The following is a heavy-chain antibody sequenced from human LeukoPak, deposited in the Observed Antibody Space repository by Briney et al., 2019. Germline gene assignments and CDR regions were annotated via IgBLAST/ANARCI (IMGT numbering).Heavy chain of an antibody. CDR1: GYTFTNYG. CDR2: INANNGNR. CDR3: ARVFQRSSDWSRILSYFDY. D-gene: IGHD6-19*01. Sequence: GASVKVSCKASGYTFTNYGISWVRQAPGQGLEGMGWINANNGNRNYTQKLQSRVTMTTDTSTNTPYMELRRLRSDDTAVYSCARVFQRSSDWSRILSYFDYWGQGTLVTVSS. J-gene: IGHJ4*02. V-gene: IGHV1-18*01.